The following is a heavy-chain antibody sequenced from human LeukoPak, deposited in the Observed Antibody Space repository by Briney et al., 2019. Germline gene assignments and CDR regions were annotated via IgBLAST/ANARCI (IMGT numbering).Heavy chain of an antibody. D-gene: IGHD2-2*01. CDR3: GRLAHNAWYAIDF. V-gene: IGHV3-23*01. CDR2: TSTSGGSA. CDR1: GFTFSNNA. J-gene: IGHJ4*02. Sequence: GGSLRLSCAASGFTFSNNAMSWVRQAPGKGLEWVSATSTSGGSAYYADSVKGRFTISRDNPKNSLYLQINSLRADDTAVYYCGRLAHNAWYAIDFWGQGTLVTVSS.